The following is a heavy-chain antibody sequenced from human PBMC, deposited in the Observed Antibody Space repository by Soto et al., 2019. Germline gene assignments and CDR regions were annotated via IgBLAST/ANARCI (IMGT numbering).Heavy chain of an antibody. D-gene: IGHD2-15*01. J-gene: IGHJ4*02. CDR2: IYYSGST. CDR3: ARHTPAISISDH. CDR1: GGSISSYY. V-gene: IGHV4-59*08. Sequence: SETLSLTCTVSGGSISSYYCSWIRQPPGKGLERIGYIYYSGSTNYNPSLKSRVTISVDTSKNQFSLKLSSVTAADTAVYYCARHTPAISISDHWGQGTLVTVSS.